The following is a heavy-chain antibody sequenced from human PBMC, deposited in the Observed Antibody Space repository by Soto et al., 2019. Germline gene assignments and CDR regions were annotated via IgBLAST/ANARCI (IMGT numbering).Heavy chain of an antibody. CDR2: IIPIFGTA. V-gene: IGHV1-69*06. CDR3: ASCSTSWYTERSYYYYYGMDV. J-gene: IGHJ6*02. CDR1: GGTFSSYA. Sequence: QVQLVQSGAEVKKPGSSVKVSCKASGGTFSSYAISWVRQAPGQGLEWRGGIIPIFGTANYAQKFQGRVTITADKSTSTAYMELSSLRSEDTAVYYCASCSTSWYTERSYYYYYGMDVWGQGTTVTVSS. D-gene: IGHD2-2*02.